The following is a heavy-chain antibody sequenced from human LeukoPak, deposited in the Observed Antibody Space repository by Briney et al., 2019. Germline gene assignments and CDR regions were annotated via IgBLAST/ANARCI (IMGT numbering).Heavy chain of an antibody. CDR3: ARHGSSGYYRD. CDR2: INHSGST. CDR1: GGSFSGYY. J-gene: IGHJ4*02. D-gene: IGHD3-22*01. V-gene: IGHV4-34*01. Sequence: SETLSLTCAVYGGSFSGYYWSWIRQPPGKGLEWIGEINHSGSTNYNPSLKSRVTISVDTSKNQFSLKLSSVTAADTAMYYCARHGSSGYYRDWGQGTLVTVSS.